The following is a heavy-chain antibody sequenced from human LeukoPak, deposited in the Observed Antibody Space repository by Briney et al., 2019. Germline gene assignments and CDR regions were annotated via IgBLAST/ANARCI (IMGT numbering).Heavy chain of an antibody. J-gene: IGHJ4*02. CDR1: GSAMSYRGGFY. V-gene: IGHV4-31*02. CDR2: ISYRGST. Sequence: SHTLSLICTVSGSAMSYRGGFYWTWLHLHFLYCLQWIGFISYRGSTYYNPSLKSRVSMSVDTSRSQFSLRLTSVTDEDTAVYYCARISQSSGGFYYWGQGTLVTVSS. D-gene: IGHD2-15*01. CDR3: ARISQSSGGFYY.